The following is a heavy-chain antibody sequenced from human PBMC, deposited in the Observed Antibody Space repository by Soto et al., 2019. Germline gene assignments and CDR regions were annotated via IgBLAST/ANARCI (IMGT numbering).Heavy chain of an antibody. J-gene: IGHJ6*03. D-gene: IGHD3-3*01. V-gene: IGHV1-3*01. CDR1: GYTFTSYA. CDR2: INAGNGNT. Sequence: QVQLVQSGAEVKKPGASVKVSCKASGYTFTSYAMHWVRQAPGQRLEWMGWINAGNGNTKYSQKFQGRVTITRDTSASTAYMELSSLRSEDTAVYYCARGHAVWSGLYYMDVWGKGTTVTVSS. CDR3: ARGHAVWSGLYYMDV.